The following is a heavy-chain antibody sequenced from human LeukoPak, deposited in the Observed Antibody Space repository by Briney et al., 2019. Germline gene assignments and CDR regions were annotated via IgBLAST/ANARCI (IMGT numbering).Heavy chain of an antibody. CDR1: GGSIDSTNW. Sequence: SETLSLTCDVSGGSIDSTNWWNWVRQPPGKGLEWIGEIHHDGRINYNPSLKSRVTLSVDKSKNQFSLKLSSVTAADTAVYYCARDVVMDVWGQGTTVTVSS. CDR2: IHHDGRI. V-gene: IGHV4/OR15-8*01. CDR3: ARDVVMDV. J-gene: IGHJ6*02.